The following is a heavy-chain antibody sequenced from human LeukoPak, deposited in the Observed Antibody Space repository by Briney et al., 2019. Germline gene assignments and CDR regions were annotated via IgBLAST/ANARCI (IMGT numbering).Heavy chain of an antibody. CDR3: ARVFCTNGVCYASDY. CDR2: ISAYNGNT. J-gene: IGHJ4*02. D-gene: IGHD2-8*01. V-gene: IGHV1-18*01. Sequence: GASVKVTCKASGYTFTSYGISWVRQAPGQGLEWMGWISAYNGNTNYAQKLQGRVTMTTDTSTSTAYMELRSLRSDDTAVYYCARVFCTNGVCYASDYWGQGTLVTVSS. CDR1: GYTFTSYG.